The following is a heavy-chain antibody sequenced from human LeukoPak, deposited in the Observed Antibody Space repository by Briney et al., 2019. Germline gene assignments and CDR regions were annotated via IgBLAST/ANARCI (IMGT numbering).Heavy chain of an antibody. D-gene: IGHD5-12*01. Sequence: TSETLSLTCAVSGGSISSYYWSWIRQPAGKGLEWIGEINHSGSTNYNPSLKSRVTISVDTSKNQFSLKLSSVTAADTAVYYCAKGYSGYDYEFWGQGTLVTVSS. V-gene: IGHV4-34*01. CDR3: AKGYSGYDYEF. CDR1: GGSISSYY. J-gene: IGHJ4*02. CDR2: INHSGST.